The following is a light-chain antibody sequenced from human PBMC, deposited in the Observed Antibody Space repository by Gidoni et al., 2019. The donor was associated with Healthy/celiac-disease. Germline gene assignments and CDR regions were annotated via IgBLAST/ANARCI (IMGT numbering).Light chain of an antibody. CDR1: QSISSW. CDR3: QQYNSYPYT. V-gene: IGKV1-5*03. Sequence: DIQMPQSPSTLSASVGDRVTITCRASQSISSWLAWYQQKPGKAPKLLIYKASSLESGVPSRFSGSGSGTEFTLTISSLQPDYFATYYCQQYNSYPYTFGQGTKLEIK. CDR2: KAS. J-gene: IGKJ2*01.